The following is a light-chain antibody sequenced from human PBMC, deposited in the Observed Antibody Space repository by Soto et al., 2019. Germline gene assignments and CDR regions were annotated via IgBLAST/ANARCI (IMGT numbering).Light chain of an antibody. CDR2: GNI. J-gene: IGLJ1*01. CDR1: SSNIGAGYD. Sequence: QSVLTQPPSVSGAPGQRVTISCTGSSSNIGAGYDVYWYQQLPGTAPKLLIYGNINRPSGVPDRFSGSKSGTSASLAITGLQAEDEADYYCQSYDSSLSGHYVFGTGTKVTVL. V-gene: IGLV1-40*01. CDR3: QSYDSSLSGHYV.